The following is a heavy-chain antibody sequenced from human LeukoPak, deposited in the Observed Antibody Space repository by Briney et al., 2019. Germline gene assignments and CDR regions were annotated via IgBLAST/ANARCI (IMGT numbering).Heavy chain of an antibody. V-gene: IGHV3-48*03. J-gene: IGHJ4*02. CDR2: ISGSGGTI. CDR3: ATYIVGPTLDY. CDR1: GITFRNYE. Sequence: GGSLRLSCAVSGITFRNYEMNWVRQAPGKGLEWISYISGSGGTIYYAGSVRGRFTISRDNARNSFYLQLNSLRAEDTALYYCATYIVGPTLDYWGQGALVTVSS. D-gene: IGHD1-26*01.